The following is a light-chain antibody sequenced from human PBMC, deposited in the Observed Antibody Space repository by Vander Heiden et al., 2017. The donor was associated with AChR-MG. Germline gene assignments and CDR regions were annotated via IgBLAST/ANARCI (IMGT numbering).Light chain of an antibody. CDR1: KLGDKH. J-gene: IGLJ1*01. V-gene: IGLV3-1*01. CDR3: QAWDSSTAYV. CDR2: QNQ. Sequence: SYELTQTPSVPVFPGQTASITCSGNKLGDKHASWYQQKPGQSPVLVIYQNQKRTSGIPERFSGSNSGNTATLTISGTQAMDEADYYCQAWDSSTAYVFGTGTKVTVL.